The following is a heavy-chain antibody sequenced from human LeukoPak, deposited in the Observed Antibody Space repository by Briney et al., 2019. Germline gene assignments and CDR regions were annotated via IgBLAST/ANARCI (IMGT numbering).Heavy chain of an antibody. D-gene: IGHD2-8*01. V-gene: IGHV3-7*03. J-gene: IGHJ6*02. Sequence: GGSLRLSCAASGFTLSNHWMTWVRQVPGRGPEWVANVNRDGSETYYLDSVKGRFTISRDNAKNSLYLQMNSLRAEDTALYYRVRNNAMDVWGQGTTVIVSS. CDR2: VNRDGSET. CDR3: VRNNAMDV. CDR1: GFTLSNHW.